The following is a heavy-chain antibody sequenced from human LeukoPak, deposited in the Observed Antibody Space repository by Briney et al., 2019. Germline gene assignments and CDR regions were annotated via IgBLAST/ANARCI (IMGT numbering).Heavy chain of an antibody. CDR2: VDPEDGET. D-gene: IGHD3-16*01. J-gene: IGHJ3*02. CDR3: ATVVEPDDSLDAFDI. V-gene: IGHV1-69-2*01. CDR1: GYTFTDFY. Sequence: ASVKVSCTASGYTFTDFYMHWVQQAPGKGLEWMGRVDPEDGETKYAQKFQGRVTMTADMSTDTAYTEVSSLISDDTAVYYCATVVEPDDSLDAFDIWGQGTMVTVSS.